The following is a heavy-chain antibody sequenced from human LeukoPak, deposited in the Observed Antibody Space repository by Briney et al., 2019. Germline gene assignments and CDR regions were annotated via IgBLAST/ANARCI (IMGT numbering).Heavy chain of an antibody. CDR2: IYPGDSDT. D-gene: IGHD6-13*01. CDR1: GYSFTSYW. Sequence: GESLKISCKGSGYSFTSYWIGWVRQMPGKGLEWMGIIYPGDSDTRYSPSFQGQVTISADKSISTAYLQWSSLKASDTAMYYCARLGIAAAADNWFDPWGQGTLVTVSS. CDR3: ARLGIAAAADNWFDP. J-gene: IGHJ5*02. V-gene: IGHV5-51*01.